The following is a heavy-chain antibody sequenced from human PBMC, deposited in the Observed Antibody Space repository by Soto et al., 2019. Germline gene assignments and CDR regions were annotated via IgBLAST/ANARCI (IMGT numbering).Heavy chain of an antibody. Sequence: EVQLLESGGGLVQPGGSLRLSCAASGFTFSSYAMSRVRQAPGKGLEWVSAISGSGGSTYYADSVKGRFTISRDNSKNTLYLQMNSLRAEDTAVYYCAKVRRDGYKGGMDVWGQGTTVTVSS. D-gene: IGHD5-12*01. CDR2: ISGSGGST. J-gene: IGHJ6*02. CDR1: GFTFSSYA. V-gene: IGHV3-23*01. CDR3: AKVRRDGYKGGMDV.